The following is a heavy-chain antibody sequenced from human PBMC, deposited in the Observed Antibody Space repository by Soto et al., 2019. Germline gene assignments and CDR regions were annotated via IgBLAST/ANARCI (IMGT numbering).Heavy chain of an antibody. J-gene: IGHJ3*02. CDR2: INHSGST. V-gene: IGHV4-34*01. CDR3: ARGHTPWYSSSWSGAFDI. D-gene: IGHD6-13*01. Sequence: PSETLSLTCAVYGGSFSGYYWSWIRQPPGKGLEWIGEINHSGSTNYNPSLKSRVTISVDTSKNQFSLKLSSVTAADTAVYYCARGHTPWYSSSWSGAFDIWGQGTMVTVSS. CDR1: GGSFSGYY.